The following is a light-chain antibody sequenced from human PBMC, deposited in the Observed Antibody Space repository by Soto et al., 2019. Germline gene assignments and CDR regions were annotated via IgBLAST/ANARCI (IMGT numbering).Light chain of an antibody. Sequence: EIVLTQSPGTLSLSPGERATLSCRASQSVSRNYLAWFQQRPGQAPRLLIYDASTRAPGIPDKFGGSGSGTDFTLTISRLEPEDFAVYYCQQYVSSPITFGQGTRLEIK. CDR2: DAS. J-gene: IGKJ5*01. CDR1: QSVSRNY. CDR3: QQYVSSPIT. V-gene: IGKV3-20*01.